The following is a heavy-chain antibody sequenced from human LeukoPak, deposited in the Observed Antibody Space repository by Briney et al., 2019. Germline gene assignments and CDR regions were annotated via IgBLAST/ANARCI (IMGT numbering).Heavy chain of an antibody. Sequence: PGGSLRLSCAASGFTFSDYWMTWVRQAPGKGLEWVANIKQDGSEKYYVDSVKGRFIISRDNAKNSLYLQMNSLRAEDTALYYCARHNPLWGYWGQGALVTVSS. CDR2: IKQDGSEK. D-gene: IGHD1-14*01. V-gene: IGHV3-7*04. CDR1: GFTFSDYW. CDR3: ARHNPLWGY. J-gene: IGHJ4*02.